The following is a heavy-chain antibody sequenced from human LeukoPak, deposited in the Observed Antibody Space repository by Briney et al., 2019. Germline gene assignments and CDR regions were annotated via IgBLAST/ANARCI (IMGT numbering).Heavy chain of an antibody. CDR3: ARDPPYVWGGYRSYYFDY. J-gene: IGHJ4*02. CDR2: INSDGSAT. CDR1: GFSFTNYW. Sequence: GGSLRLSCAASGFSFTNYWMHWVRQAPGKGLVWVSHINSDGSATRYADSVKGRFTISRDNAMNTLYLQMNSLRAEDTAVYYCARDPPYVWGGYRSYYFDYWAQGTLVTVSS. V-gene: IGHV3-74*01. D-gene: IGHD3-16*02.